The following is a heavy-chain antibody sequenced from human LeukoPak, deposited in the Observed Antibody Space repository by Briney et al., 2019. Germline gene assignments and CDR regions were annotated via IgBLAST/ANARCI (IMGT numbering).Heavy chain of an antibody. V-gene: IGHV1-69*04. J-gene: IGHJ4*02. Sequence: GASVKVSCKASGGTFSSYAISWVRQAPGQGLEWMGRIIPILGIANYAQKFQGRVTITADKSTSTAYMELSSLRSEDTAVYYCARDDAVAGTFDYWGRGTLVTVSS. CDR3: ARDDAVAGTFDY. CDR2: IIPILGIA. D-gene: IGHD6-19*01. CDR1: GGTFSSYA.